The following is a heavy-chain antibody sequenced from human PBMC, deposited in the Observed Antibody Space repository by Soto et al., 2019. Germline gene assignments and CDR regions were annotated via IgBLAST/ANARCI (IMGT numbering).Heavy chain of an antibody. J-gene: IGHJ6*02. CDR1: GAALNSGNYY. CDR2: IYDTGISGYTPST. Sequence: SETLSLTCSVSGAALNSGNYYWSWIRRPPGKGLEWIAYIYDTGISGYTPSTSYNPSLKSRVTMSVDTSKSQFSLKLTSVTAADTAVYYCARGEDAFFYYGLDVWGQGITVTVSS. CDR3: ARGEDAFFYYGLDV. V-gene: IGHV4-61*01.